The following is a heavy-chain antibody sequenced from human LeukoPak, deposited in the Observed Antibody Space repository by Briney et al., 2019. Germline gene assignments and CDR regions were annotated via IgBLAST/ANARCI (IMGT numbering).Heavy chain of an antibody. CDR2: INGGGSNT. V-gene: IGHV3-23*01. J-gene: IGHJ4*02. CDR3: AKSVVVITFRFDD. D-gene: IGHD2-15*01. Sequence: QPGGSLRLSCAASGFTFNSYVMGWVRQAPGKGLEWVSAINGGGSNTYYADSVKGRFTISRDNSKNMLYLQMNSLRADDTAIYYCAKSVVVITFRFDDWGQGALVTVSS. CDR1: GFTFNSYV.